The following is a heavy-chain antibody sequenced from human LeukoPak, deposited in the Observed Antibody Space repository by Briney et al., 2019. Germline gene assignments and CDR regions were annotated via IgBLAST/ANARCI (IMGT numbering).Heavy chain of an antibody. Sequence: GSLRLSCAASGFFFSNSGMHWVRQAPGKRLEWVAILPYDGNNEYYADSVKGRFTASRDNSENTLYLQMNSLRSEDTAVYYCAKDGLYCTGGSCYNLLNSWGQGTLVIVSS. CDR1: GFFFSNSG. D-gene: IGHD2-15*01. V-gene: IGHV3-30*18. J-gene: IGHJ4*02. CDR2: LPYDGNNE. CDR3: AKDGLYCTGGSCYNLLNS.